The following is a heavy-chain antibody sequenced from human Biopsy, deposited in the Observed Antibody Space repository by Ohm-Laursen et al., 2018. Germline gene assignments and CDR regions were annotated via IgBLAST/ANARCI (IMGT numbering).Heavy chain of an antibody. CDR3: AADINVWNVNY. Sequence: ASVRVSCNVSGYTLTELSMHWVRQAPGKGLEWMGGFAPENGKTVYAQNFQARVSMTEDTSTDTAYMELRSLRSEDTAVYYCAADINVWNVNYWGQGTQVTVSS. D-gene: IGHD1-1*01. J-gene: IGHJ4*02. V-gene: IGHV1-24*01. CDR1: GYTLTELS. CDR2: FAPENGKT.